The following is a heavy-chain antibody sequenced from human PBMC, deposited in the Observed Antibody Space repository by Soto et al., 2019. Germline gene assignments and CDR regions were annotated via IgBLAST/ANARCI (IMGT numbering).Heavy chain of an antibody. CDR3: TSWLLF. CDR1: GFPFSNAW. J-gene: IGHJ4*02. Sequence: EVQQVESGGGLVKPGGSLRLSCVASGFPFSNAWMSWVRQAPGKGLEWVGRIRDETDGGTTDYAAPVEGRFTISRDDSNNTLYLHMNRPKTEDTAEYVGTSWLLFWGEGTMVTVSS. CDR2: IRDETDGGTT. D-gene: IGHD6-19*01. V-gene: IGHV3-15*01.